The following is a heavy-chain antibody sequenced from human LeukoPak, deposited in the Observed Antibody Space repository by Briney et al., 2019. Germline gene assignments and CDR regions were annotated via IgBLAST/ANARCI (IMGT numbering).Heavy chain of an antibody. CDR2: IYSGGST. V-gene: IGHV3-53*01. CDR3: ARDGQEPYYYYGMDV. CDR1: GFTFSSYA. Sequence: GGSLRLSCAASGFTFSSYAMSWVRQAPGKGLEWVSVIYSGGSTYYADSVKGRFTISRDNSKNTLYLQMNSLRAEDTAVYYCARDGQEPYYYYGMDVWGQGTTVTVSS. J-gene: IGHJ6*02. D-gene: IGHD1-14*01.